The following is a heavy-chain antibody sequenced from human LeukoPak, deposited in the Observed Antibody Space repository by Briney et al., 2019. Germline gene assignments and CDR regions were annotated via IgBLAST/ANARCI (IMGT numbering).Heavy chain of an antibody. D-gene: IGHD3-3*01. V-gene: IGHV1-18*01. J-gene: IGHJ4*02. CDR2: ISGYNGNT. CDR3: ARDPWDFWSGYYDY. Sequence: ASVKVSCKASGYTFNSYGISWVRQAPGQGLEWMGWISGYNGNTNYAQKLQGRVTMTTHTSTNTAYMELRSLTSDDTAVYYCARDPWDFWSGYYDYWGQGTLVTVSS. CDR1: GYTFNSYG.